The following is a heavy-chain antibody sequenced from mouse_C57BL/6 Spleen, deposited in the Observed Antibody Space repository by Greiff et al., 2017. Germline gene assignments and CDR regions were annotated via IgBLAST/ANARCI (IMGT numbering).Heavy chain of an antibody. Sequence: QVQLQQPGAELVRPGSSVKLSCKASGYTFTSYWMHWVKQRPIQGLEWIGNIDPSDSETHYNQKFKDKATLTVDKSSSTAYMQLSSLTSADSAVYYCARSPTVAYYAMDYWGQGTSVTVSS. CDR1: GYTFTSYW. J-gene: IGHJ4*01. CDR3: ARSPTVAYYAMDY. V-gene: IGHV1-52*01. CDR2: IDPSDSET. D-gene: IGHD1-1*01.